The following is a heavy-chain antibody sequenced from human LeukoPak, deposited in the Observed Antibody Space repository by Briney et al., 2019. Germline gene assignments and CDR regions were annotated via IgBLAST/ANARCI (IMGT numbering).Heavy chain of an antibody. Sequence: GGSLRLSCAASGFTFSSYSMNWVRQAPGKGLEWVSSISSSSSYIYYADSVKGRFTISRDNAKNSLYLQMNSLRAEDTALYYCAKGMEQQLVLQPFDPWGQGTLVTVSS. D-gene: IGHD6-13*01. CDR1: GFTFSSYS. J-gene: IGHJ5*02. CDR3: AKGMEQQLVLQPFDP. CDR2: ISSSSSYI. V-gene: IGHV3-21*04.